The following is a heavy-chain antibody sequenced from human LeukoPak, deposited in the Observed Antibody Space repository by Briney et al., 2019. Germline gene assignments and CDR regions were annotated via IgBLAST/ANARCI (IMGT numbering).Heavy chain of an antibody. D-gene: IGHD3-22*01. J-gene: IGHJ4*02. V-gene: IGHV3-66*01. CDR1: GFTVSSNY. CDR3: AKGNGYYYDSSGYYPSSTDYFDY. CDR2: IYSGGST. Sequence: PGGSLRLSCAASGFTVSSNYMSWVRQAPGKGLEWVSVIYSGGSTYYADSVKGRFTISRDNSKNTLYLQMNSLRAEDTAVYYCAKGNGYYYDSSGYYPSSTDYFDYWGQGTLVTVSS.